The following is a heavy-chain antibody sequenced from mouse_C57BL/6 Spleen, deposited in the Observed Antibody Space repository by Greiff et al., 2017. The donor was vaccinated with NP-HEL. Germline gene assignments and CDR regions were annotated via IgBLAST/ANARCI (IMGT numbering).Heavy chain of an antibody. CDR1: GFTFSDYY. CDR2: INYDGSST. CDR3: AREDTTGAMDY. Sequence: EVKLMESEGGLVQPGSSMKLSCTASGFTFSDYYMAWVRQVPEKGLEWVANINYDGSSTYYLDSLKSRFIISRDNAKNILYLQMSSLKSEDTATYYCAREDTTGAMDYWGQGTSVTVSS. D-gene: IGHD1-1*01. V-gene: IGHV5-16*01. J-gene: IGHJ4*01.